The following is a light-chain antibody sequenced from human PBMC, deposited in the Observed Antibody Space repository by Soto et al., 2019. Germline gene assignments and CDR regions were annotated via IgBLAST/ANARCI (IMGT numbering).Light chain of an antibody. Sequence: QPVLTQSPSASASLGASVNLTCILSSGHSSYAIAWHQQQPEKGPRYLMHLNSDGSHSKGDGIPDRFSGSSSGPERYLTISRLQSEDEADYYCQTWDTGIHVVFGGGTKVTVL. CDR2: LNSDGSH. V-gene: IGLV4-69*01. CDR3: QTWDTGIHVV. CDR1: SGHSSYA. J-gene: IGLJ2*01.